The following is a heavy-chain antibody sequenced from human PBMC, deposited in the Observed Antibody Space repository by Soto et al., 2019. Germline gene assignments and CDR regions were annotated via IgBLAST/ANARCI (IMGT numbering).Heavy chain of an antibody. Sequence: GSLVLSCTASGFTFTRYSMNWVRPAPGKGLEWVSSISSTTNYIYYGDSMKGRFTISRDNAKNSLYLEMNSLRAEDTAVYYCARESEDLTSNFDYWGQGTLVTVYS. CDR2: ISSTTNYI. CDR3: ARESEDLTSNFDY. J-gene: IGHJ4*02. CDR1: GFTFTRYS. V-gene: IGHV3-21*06. D-gene: IGHD7-27*01.